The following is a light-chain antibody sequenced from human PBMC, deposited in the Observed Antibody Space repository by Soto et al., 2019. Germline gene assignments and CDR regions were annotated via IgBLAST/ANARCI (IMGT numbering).Light chain of an antibody. Sequence: IVMSQSPATLSVTTGERATLSCRASQSVGSDLAWYQQKPGQAPRLVIYDIFTRATGVPNRISGSGSGTEFTLTISSLESEDFVVYYCKQYNSWPLTFGGGT. J-gene: IGKJ4*01. CDR1: QSVGSD. CDR3: KQYNSWPLT. V-gene: IGKV3D-15*01. CDR2: DIF.